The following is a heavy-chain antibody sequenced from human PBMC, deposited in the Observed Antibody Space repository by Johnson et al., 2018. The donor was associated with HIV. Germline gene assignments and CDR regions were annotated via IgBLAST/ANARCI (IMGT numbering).Heavy chain of an antibody. CDR2: MYSGGST. V-gene: IGHV3-66*01. J-gene: IGHJ3*02. D-gene: IGHD3-10*01. Sequence: VQLVESGGGLVKPGGSLRLSCVASGFTVSGNYMSWVRQAPGKGLEWVSVMYSGGSTYYADSVKGRFTICRDNSKNTLYLQMNSLRAEDPGVYYWARGHMVRGVTHAFDIWGQGTMVTVSS. CDR1: GFTVSGNY. CDR3: ARGHMVRGVTHAFDI.